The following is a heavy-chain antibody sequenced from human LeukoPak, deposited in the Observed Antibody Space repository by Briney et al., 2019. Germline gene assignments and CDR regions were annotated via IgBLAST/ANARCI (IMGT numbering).Heavy chain of an antibody. V-gene: IGHV3-48*01. CDR3: AKDPYRVVVATGNYLDP. J-gene: IGHJ5*02. Sequence: GGSLRLSCAASGFTFSSHSMNWVRQAPGKGLEWVSYISSSSTIYYADSVKGRFTISRDNAKNSLYLQMNSLRAEDTAVYYCAKDPYRVVVATGNYLDPWGQGTLVTVSS. CDR1: GFTFSSHS. D-gene: IGHD2-15*01. CDR2: ISSSSTI.